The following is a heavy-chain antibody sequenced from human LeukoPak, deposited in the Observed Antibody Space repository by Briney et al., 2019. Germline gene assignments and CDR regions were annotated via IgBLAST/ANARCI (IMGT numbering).Heavy chain of an antibody. CDR2: IYYSGST. J-gene: IGHJ5*02. D-gene: IGHD3-22*01. CDR1: GGSISSGGYY. Sequence: SQTLSLTCTVSGGSISSGGYYWSWIRQHPGKGLEWIGYIYYSGSTYYNPSLKSRVTISVDTSKNQFSLKLSSVTAADTAVYYCARFIYYYDSSGYYYGWFDPWGQGTLVTVSS. V-gene: IGHV4-31*03. CDR3: ARFIYYYDSSGYYYGWFDP.